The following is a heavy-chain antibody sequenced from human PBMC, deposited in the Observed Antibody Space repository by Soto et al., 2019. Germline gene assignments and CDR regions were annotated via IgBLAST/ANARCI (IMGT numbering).Heavy chain of an antibody. D-gene: IGHD5-12*01. CDR3: ARYGSSGYGYSTY. CDR1: GLTFSDYY. CDR2: ISSSRSYT. J-gene: IGHJ4*02. Sequence: GGSLRLSCAASGLTFSDYYMSWIRQAPGKGLEWVSYISSSRSYTNYADSVKGRFTISRDNAKNSLYLQMNSLRAEDTAVYYCARYGSSGYGYSTYWGQGTMVTVYS. V-gene: IGHV3-11*06.